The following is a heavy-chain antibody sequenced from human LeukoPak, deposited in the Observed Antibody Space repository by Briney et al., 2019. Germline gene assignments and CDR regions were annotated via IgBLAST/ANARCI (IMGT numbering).Heavy chain of an antibody. J-gene: IGHJ4*02. CDR1: GGSISSGGYY. CDR2: IYYSGST. D-gene: IGHD6-13*01. V-gene: IGHV4-31*03. CDR3: ARHHNYSSSWYK. Sequence: SETLSLTCTVSGGSISSGGYYWSWIRQHPGKGLEWIGYIYYSGSTYYNPSLKSRVTISVDTSKNQFSLKLSSVTTADTAVYYCARHHNYSSSWYKWGQGTLVTVSS.